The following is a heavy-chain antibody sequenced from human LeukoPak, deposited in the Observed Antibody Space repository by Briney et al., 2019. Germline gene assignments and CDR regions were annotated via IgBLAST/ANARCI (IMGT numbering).Heavy chain of an antibody. D-gene: IGHD4/OR15-4a*01. V-gene: IGHV3-53*01. Sequence: GGSLRLSCAASGFTFSSYGMSWVRQTPGKGLEWVSFIYSDNTHYSDSVKGRFTISRDNSKNTLYLQMNSLRAEDTAVYYCARRAGAYSHPYDYWGQGTLVTVSS. CDR2: IYSDNT. J-gene: IGHJ4*02. CDR1: GFTFSSYG. CDR3: ARRAGAYSHPYDY.